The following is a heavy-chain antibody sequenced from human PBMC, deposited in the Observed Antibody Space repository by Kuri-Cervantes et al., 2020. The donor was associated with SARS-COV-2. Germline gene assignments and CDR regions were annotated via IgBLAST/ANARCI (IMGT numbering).Heavy chain of an antibody. CDR3: ARGPIGTMVRGFWFDP. V-gene: IGHV4-34*01. CDR1: GGSFSGYY. CDR2: INHSGST. Sequence: GSLRLSCAVYGGSFSGYYWSWIRQPPGKGLEWIGEINHSGSTNYNPSLKSRVTISVDTSKNQFSLKLSSVTAADTAVYYCARGPIGTMVRGFWFDPWGQGTLVTVSS. D-gene: IGHD3-10*01. J-gene: IGHJ5*02.